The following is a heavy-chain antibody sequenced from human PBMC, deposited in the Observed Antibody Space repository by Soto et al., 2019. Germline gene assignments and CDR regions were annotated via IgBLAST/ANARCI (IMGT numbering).Heavy chain of an antibody. CDR3: ARGRPCGVIKWSRFDP. CDR2: MNPQTGYS. J-gene: IGHJ5*02. V-gene: IGHV1-8*01. D-gene: IGHD2-21*01. Sequence: QVQLVQSGAEVKKPGASVKVSCKTSGYTFTSNDIYWLRQATGQGLEWMGLMNPQTGYSNSAEKIQGRVRMSRNTSITTAYMELSSLTSEDTAVYYGARGRPCGVIKWSRFDPWGQGTLVTVS. CDR1: GYTFTSND.